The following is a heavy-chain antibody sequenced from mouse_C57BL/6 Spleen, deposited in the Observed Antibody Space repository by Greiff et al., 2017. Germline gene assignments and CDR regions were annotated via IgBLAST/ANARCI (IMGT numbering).Heavy chain of an antibody. CDR3: ARRGGIYYYGSSYWYFDV. D-gene: IGHD1-1*01. J-gene: IGHJ1*03. Sequence: VQLQQSGAELVMPGASVKLSCKASGYTFTSYWMHWVKQRPGQGLEWIGEIDPSDSYTNYNQKFKGKSTLTVDKSSSTAYMQLSSLTSEDSAVYYCARRGGIYYYGSSYWYFDVWGTGTTVTVSS. V-gene: IGHV1-69*01. CDR2: IDPSDSYT. CDR1: GYTFTSYW.